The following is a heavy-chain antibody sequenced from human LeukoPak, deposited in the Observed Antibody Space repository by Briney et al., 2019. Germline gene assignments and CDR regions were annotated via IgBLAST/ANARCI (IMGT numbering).Heavy chain of an antibody. CDR3: ARNVDTAMVSDY. J-gene: IGHJ4*02. D-gene: IGHD5-18*01. CDR2: ISYDGSNK. Sequence: GGSLRLSCAASGFTFSSYAMHWVRQAPGKGLEWVAVISYDGSNKYYADSVKGRFTISRDNPKNTLYLQMNSLRAEDTAVYYCARNVDTAMVSDYWGQGTLVTVSS. V-gene: IGHV3-30*04. CDR1: GFTFSSYA.